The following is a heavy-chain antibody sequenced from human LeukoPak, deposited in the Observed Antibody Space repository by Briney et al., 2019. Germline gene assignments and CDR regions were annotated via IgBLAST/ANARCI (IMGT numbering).Heavy chain of an antibody. CDR1: GFTFSSYA. V-gene: IGHV3-23*01. J-gene: IGHJ5*02. CDR2: ISGSGGST. Sequence: TGGSLRLSCAASGFTFSSYAMSWVRQAPGKGLEWVSAISGSGGSTYYADSVKSRFTISRDNSKNTLYLQMNSLRGEDTAVYYCAKDGDEYYDSWSGKYNWFDPWGQGTLVTVSS. D-gene: IGHD3-3*01. CDR3: AKDGDEYYDSWSGKYNWFDP.